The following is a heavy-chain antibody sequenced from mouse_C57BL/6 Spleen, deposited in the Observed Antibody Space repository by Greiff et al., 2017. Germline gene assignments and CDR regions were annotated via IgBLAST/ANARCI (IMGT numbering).Heavy chain of an antibody. Sequence: EVQLVESGGDLVKPGGSLKLSCAASGFTFSSYGMSWVRQTPDKRLEWVATISSGGSYTYYPDSVKGRFPIARDNAKNSPYLQKSSLKSEDTAVYYCARRGAALTGNYYPMDYWGQGTPVTVSA. CDR3: ARRGAALTGNYYPMDY. V-gene: IGHV5-6*01. J-gene: IGHJ4*01. D-gene: IGHD4-1*01. CDR1: GFTFSSYG. CDR2: ISSGGSYT.